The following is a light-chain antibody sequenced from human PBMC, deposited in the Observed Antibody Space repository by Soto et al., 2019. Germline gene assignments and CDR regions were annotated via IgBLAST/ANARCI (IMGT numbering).Light chain of an antibody. CDR3: QHYSNWPPWT. Sequence: EIVMTQSPATLSVSPGERATLSCRASQSVSSNLAWYQQKPGQPPRLFIYGATSRATGVPARFSGSRSGTEFTLTISSLQSEDVAIYYCQHYSNWPPWTFGQGTKVDI. J-gene: IGKJ1*01. CDR1: QSVSSN. V-gene: IGKV3-15*01. CDR2: GAT.